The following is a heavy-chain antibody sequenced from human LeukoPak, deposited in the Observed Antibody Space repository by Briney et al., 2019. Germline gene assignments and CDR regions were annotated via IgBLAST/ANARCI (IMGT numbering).Heavy chain of an antibody. CDR1: EFTFTSYE. CDR3: ARGPSIAARYDAFNI. J-gene: IGHJ3*02. V-gene: IGHV3-48*03. D-gene: IGHD6-6*01. CDR2: ISSSGNTI. Sequence: QTGGSLRLSCAASEFTFTSYELNWVRQAPGKGLEWVSYISSSGNTISYADSVKGRFTISRDNAKNSLYLQVISLRAEDTAVYYCARGPSIAARYDAFNIWGQGTMVTVSS.